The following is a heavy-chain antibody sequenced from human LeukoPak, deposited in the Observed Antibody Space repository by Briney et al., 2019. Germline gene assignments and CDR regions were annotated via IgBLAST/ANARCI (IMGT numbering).Heavy chain of an antibody. D-gene: IGHD3-10*02. Sequence: GGSLRLSCVASGFSFSSYSMNWVRQAPGKGLEWVSSISSSSSYIYYADSVKGRFTISRDNAKNSLYLQMNSLRAEDTAVYYCAELGITMIGGVWGKGTTVTISS. CDR3: AELGITMIGGV. CDR2: ISSSSSYI. J-gene: IGHJ6*04. CDR1: GFSFSSYS. V-gene: IGHV3-21*01.